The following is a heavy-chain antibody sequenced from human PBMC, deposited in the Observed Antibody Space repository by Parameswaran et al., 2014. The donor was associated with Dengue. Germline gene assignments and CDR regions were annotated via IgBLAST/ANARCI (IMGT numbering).Heavy chain of an antibody. CDR3: ARRTCAPCDSYCSGGSCEGGMDV. V-gene: IGHV5-51*01. D-gene: IGHD2-15*01. Sequence: WIRQPPGKGLEWMGIIYPGDSDTRYSPSFQGQVTISADKSISTAYLQWSSLKASDTAMYYCARRTCAPCDSYCSGGSCEGGMDVWGQGTTVTVSS. J-gene: IGHJ6*02. CDR2: IYPGDSDT.